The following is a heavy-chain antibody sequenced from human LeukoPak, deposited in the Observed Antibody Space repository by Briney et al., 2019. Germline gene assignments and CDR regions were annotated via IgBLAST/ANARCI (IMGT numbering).Heavy chain of an antibody. D-gene: IGHD6-13*01. V-gene: IGHV3-7*01. J-gene: IGHJ4*02. Sequence: SWVRQAPGKGLEWVANMNQDGSEKYYVDSVKGRFTISRDNAKKSLYLQMNSLRAEDTAVYYCARIVAAVGTVDWGQGTLVTVSS. CDR2: MNQDGSEK. CDR3: ARIVAAVGTVD.